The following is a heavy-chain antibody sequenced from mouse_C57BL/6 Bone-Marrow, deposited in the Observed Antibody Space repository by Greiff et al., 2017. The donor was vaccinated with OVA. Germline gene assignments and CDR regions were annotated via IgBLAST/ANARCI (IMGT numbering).Heavy chain of an antibody. CDR3: ARDRFDV. Sequence: EVQLQESGPGLVKPSQSLSLTCSVTGYSITSGYYWNWIRQFPGNKLEWMGYISYDGSNNYNPSLKNRISITRDTSKNQFFLKLNSVTTEDTATYYCARDRFDVWGTGTTVTVSS. CDR1: GYSITSGYY. J-gene: IGHJ1*03. V-gene: IGHV3-6*01. CDR2: ISYDGSN.